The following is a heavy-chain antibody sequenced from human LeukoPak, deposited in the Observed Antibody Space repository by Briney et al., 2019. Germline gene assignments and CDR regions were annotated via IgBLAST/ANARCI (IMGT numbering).Heavy chain of an antibody. CDR2: ISDSGRST. V-gene: IGHV3-23*01. CDR3: ARERGGQGHEYYFDY. CDR1: GFTFSSYA. D-gene: IGHD3-10*01. Sequence: PGGSLRLSCAASGFTFSSYAMSWVRQAPGKGLEWVSAISDSGRSTDYADSGKGRVTSSRDNSKNTLYLQMNSLRAEDTAVYSCARERGGQGHEYYFDYWGQGTLVTVSS. J-gene: IGHJ4*02.